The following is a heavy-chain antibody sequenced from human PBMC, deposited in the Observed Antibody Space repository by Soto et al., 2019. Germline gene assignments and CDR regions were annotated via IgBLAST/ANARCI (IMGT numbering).Heavy chain of an antibody. V-gene: IGHV3-23*01. CDR3: ATSFRYFDN. Sequence: GGSLRLSCAASGSISTTTPLSWVRQSPGKGLEWVSTISGRGTNTYYADSVKGRFIISRDNLKNTVNLQMNGLGVEDTAIYYCATSFRYFDNWGQGTRVTVSS. CDR2: ISGRGTNT. CDR1: GSISTTTP. J-gene: IGHJ4*02.